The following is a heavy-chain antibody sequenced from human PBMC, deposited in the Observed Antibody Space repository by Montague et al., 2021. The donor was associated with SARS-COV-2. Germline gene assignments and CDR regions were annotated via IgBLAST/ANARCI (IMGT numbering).Heavy chain of an antibody. CDR2: IYYSWNT. Sequence: SETLSLTCLFHLRALSRGSHDQIGIGQAPSTVLTGIRRIYYSWNTYYNPSLKSRVTISVDTSKNRFSLKLSSVTAADTAVYCCAGEGTGRYYYYGMDVWGQGTTVIVSS. D-gene: IGHD3-10*01. V-gene: IGHV4-39*07. CDR3: AGEGTGRYYYYGMDV. J-gene: IGHJ6*02. CDR1: LRALSRGSHD.